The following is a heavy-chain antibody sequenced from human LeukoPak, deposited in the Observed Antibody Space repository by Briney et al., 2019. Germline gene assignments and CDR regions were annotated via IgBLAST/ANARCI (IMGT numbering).Heavy chain of an antibody. Sequence: TGGSLRLSCAASGFNVSKSCLSWVRQAPGKGLEWVAVIYSAGTTYYSDSVKGRFTISREKSTNTLYLQMNSLSAEDTAVYYCARNLAPLLWFGEPREVWGKGTTVTVSS. CDR2: IYSAGTT. V-gene: IGHV3-53*01. CDR3: ARNLAPLLWFGEPREV. CDR1: GFNVSKSC. D-gene: IGHD3-10*01. J-gene: IGHJ6*04.